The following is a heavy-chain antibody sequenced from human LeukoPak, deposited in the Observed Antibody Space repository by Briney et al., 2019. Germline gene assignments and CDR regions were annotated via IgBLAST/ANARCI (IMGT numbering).Heavy chain of an antibody. CDR1: GFPFSSYA. CDR2: IISSGGVT. J-gene: IGHJ4*02. D-gene: IGHD5-18*01. V-gene: IGHV3-23*01. CDR3: AKNAGYSYGLYYFDY. Sequence: GGSLRLSCTASGFPFSSYAMSWVRQAPGKGLEWVSSIISSGGVTYYTDSLKGRFTISRDNSRNTVYLQMDSLRAEDSAVYYCAKNAGYSYGLYYFDYWGQGTLVTVSS.